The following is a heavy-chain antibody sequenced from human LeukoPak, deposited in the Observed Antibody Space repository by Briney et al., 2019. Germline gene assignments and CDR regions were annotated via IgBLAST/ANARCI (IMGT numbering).Heavy chain of an antibody. Sequence: PGGSLRLSCAASGFTYCTYCVHCVRQAPGKGLVWVSRINGEGRCTSHADSVKGRFTISRDNAKNTLYLQMNSLRAEDTAVYYCAREANSGYSSGDDAFDIWGQGTMVTVSS. J-gene: IGHJ3*02. CDR1: GFTYCTYC. CDR3: AREANSGYSSGDDAFDI. V-gene: IGHV3-74*01. CDR2: INGEGRCT. D-gene: IGHD6-19*01.